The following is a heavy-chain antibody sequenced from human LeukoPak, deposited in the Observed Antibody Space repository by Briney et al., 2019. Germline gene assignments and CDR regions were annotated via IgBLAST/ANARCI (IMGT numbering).Heavy chain of an antibody. CDR3: ARGPPLDYYDITWFDP. J-gene: IGHJ5*02. V-gene: IGHV3-21*01. CDR1: GFTFSRYS. D-gene: IGHD3-22*01. Sequence: GGSLRLSCAASGFTFSRYSMNWVRQAPGKGLEWVSSIRSSSSYIYYTDSVKGRFTISRDNAKNSLYLQMNSLRAEDTAVYYCARGPPLDYYDITWFDPWAREPWSPSPQ. CDR2: IRSSSSYI.